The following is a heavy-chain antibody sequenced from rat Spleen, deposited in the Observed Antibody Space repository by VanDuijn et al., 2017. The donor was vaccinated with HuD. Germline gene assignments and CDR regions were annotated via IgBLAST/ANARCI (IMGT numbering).Heavy chain of an antibody. V-gene: IGHV5-17*01. Sequence: EVQLVESGGGLVQPGRSLKLSCAASGFTFSDYAMAWVRQAPKKGLEWVATIIYDGSSPYYRDSVKGRFTISRDNAESTLYLQMDSLRSEDTATYYCTTKGPRLSRCSSWCRGTLVTVSS. D-gene: IGHD2-7*01. CDR2: IIYDGSSP. CDR1: GFTFSDYA. CDR3: TTKGPRLSRCSS. J-gene: IGHJ3*01.